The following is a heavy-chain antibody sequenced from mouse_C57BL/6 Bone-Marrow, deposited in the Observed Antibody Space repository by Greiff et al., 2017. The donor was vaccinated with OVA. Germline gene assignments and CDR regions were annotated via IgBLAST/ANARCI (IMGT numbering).Heavy chain of an antibody. CDR2: IDPSDSYT. Sequence: QVQLQQPGAELVMPGASVKLSCKASGYTFTSYWMHWVKPRPGQGLEWIGEIDPSDSYTNYTQTFKGKSPLTVEKSSSAAYMHLSSLTSEDSAVYYCARPTDDYEGFAYWGQGTLVTVSA. CDR1: GYTFTSYW. D-gene: IGHD2-4*01. J-gene: IGHJ3*01. V-gene: IGHV1-69*01. CDR3: ARPTDDYEGFAY.